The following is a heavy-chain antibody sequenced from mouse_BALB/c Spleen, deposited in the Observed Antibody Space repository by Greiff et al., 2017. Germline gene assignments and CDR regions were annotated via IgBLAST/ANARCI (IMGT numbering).Heavy chain of an antibody. D-gene: IGHD1-1*01. CDR2: ISSGSSTI. CDR3: ARYGSSYGWDFDV. V-gene: IGHV5-17*02. J-gene: IGHJ1*01. Sequence: EVQLQESGGGLVQPGGSRKLSCAASGFTFSSFGMHWVRQAPEKGLEWVAYISSGSSTIYYADTVKGRFTISRDNPKNTLFLQMTSLRSEDTAMYYCARYGSSYGWDFDVWGAGTTVTVSS. CDR1: GFTFSSFG.